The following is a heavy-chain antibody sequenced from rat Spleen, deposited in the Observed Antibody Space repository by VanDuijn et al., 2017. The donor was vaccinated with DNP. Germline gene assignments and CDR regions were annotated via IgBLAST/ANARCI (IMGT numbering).Heavy chain of an antibody. CDR2: ISTSGSRT. CDR3: AREEYNSGYYAMDA. CDR1: GFTFSNYY. D-gene: IGHD4-3*01. J-gene: IGHJ4*01. Sequence: EVQLVESGGGLVQPGRSLKLSCAASGFTFSNYYMAWVRQAPKKGLEWVATISTSGSRTYYPDSVKGRFTISRDNAKSSLYLQMNSLKSEDTATHYCAREEYNSGYYAMDAWGQGTSVTVSS. V-gene: IGHV5-25*01.